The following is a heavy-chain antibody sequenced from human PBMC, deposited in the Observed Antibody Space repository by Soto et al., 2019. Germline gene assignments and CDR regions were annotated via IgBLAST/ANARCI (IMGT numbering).Heavy chain of an antibody. J-gene: IGHJ6*02. CDR2: INHSGST. CDR3: ARGEVVLMVDAGYYYYYGMDV. D-gene: IGHD2-8*01. CDR1: GGSFSGYY. Sequence: SETLSPTCAVYGGSFSGYYWSWIRQPPGKGLEWIGEINHSGSTNYNPSLKSRVTISVDTSKNQFSLKLSSVTAADTAVYYCARGEVVLMVDAGYYYYYGMDVWGQGTTVTVSS. V-gene: IGHV4-34*01.